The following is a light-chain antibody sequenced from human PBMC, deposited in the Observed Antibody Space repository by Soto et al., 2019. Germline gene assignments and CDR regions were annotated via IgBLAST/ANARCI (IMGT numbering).Light chain of an antibody. Sequence: DIRMTQSPSTLSASLGDRVTITCRASQSIGSWLAWYQQKPGKAPKLLIYDASSLQSGVPSRFSGSGSGTEFTLTISSLQPDDFATYSCQPFKSYSLTFGGGTKVDIK. CDR3: QPFKSYSLT. V-gene: IGKV1-5*01. CDR2: DAS. J-gene: IGKJ4*01. CDR1: QSIGSW.